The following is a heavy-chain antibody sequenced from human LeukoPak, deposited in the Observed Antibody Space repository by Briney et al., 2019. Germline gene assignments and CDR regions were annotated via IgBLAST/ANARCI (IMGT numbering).Heavy chain of an antibody. V-gene: IGHV3-48*03. J-gene: IGHJ6*04. Sequence: GESLRLSCAASGFTFSSYEMSWVRQAPGKGLEWVSYISRSGSTIYYADSVKGRFTISRDNAKNSLYLQMNSLRAEDTAVYYCARDLGYCTSTSCYSLYGMDVWGKGTTVTVSS. CDR1: GFTFSSYE. CDR3: ARDLGYCTSTSCYSLYGMDV. CDR2: ISRSGSTI. D-gene: IGHD2-2*02.